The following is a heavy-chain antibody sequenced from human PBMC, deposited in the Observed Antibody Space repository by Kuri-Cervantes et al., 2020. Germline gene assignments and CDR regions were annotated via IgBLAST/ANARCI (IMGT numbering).Heavy chain of an antibody. CDR3: AKGPLWFGELLHPFDY. V-gene: IGHV3-7*03. Sequence: GGSLRLSCVASGFTFSNYRMSWVRQAPGKGLEWVANIKQDGSEKYYVDSVKGRFTISRDNAKNSLYLQMNSLRAEDTALYYCAKGPLWFGELLHPFDYWGQGTLVTVSS. D-gene: IGHD3-10*01. CDR1: GFTFSNYR. J-gene: IGHJ4*02. CDR2: IKQDGSEK.